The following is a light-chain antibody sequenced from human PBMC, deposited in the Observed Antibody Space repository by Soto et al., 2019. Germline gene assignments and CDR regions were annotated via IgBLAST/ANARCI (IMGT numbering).Light chain of an antibody. CDR3: QQYKNWPRT. CDR1: ESVDIN. Sequence: EIVLTQSPATLSVSPGERVTLSCRASESVDINLAWYQQKPGQAHRLLIYGAYTRATDMQGTFSGRGSGTEFTLTIRSLQSEDFAVYYCQQYKNWPRTFGQGTKVDIK. J-gene: IGKJ1*01. CDR2: GAY. V-gene: IGKV3-15*01.